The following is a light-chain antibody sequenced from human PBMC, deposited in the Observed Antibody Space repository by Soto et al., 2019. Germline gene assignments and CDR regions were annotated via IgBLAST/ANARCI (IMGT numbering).Light chain of an antibody. CDR3: CSYTNSAYV. V-gene: IGLV2-11*01. J-gene: IGLJ1*01. CDR2: DVS. CDR1: SSDVGAYNY. Sequence: QSVLTQPRSVSGSPGQSVTISCTGTSSDVGAYNYVSWYQQHPAKAPNLMIYDVSKRPSGVPDRFSGSKSGNTASLTISGLQALDEGDYYCCSYTNSAYVFGTGTKVTVL.